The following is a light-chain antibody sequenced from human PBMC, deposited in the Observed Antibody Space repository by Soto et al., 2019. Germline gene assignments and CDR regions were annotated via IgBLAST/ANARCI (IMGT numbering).Light chain of an antibody. V-gene: IGKV1-9*01. J-gene: IGKJ2*01. CDR1: QDISSS. Sequence: MQLTQSPSSLSASVGDRVTITCRASQDISSSLVWYQQKPGKAPKLLMYGASTLQSGVPSRFSGSGSGTDFTLTISSLQPEDFATYYCQQVNSYPRTFGQGTKLELK. CDR2: GAS. CDR3: QQVNSYPRT.